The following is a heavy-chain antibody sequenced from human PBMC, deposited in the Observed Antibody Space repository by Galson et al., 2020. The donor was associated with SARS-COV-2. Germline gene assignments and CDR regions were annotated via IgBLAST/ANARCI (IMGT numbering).Heavy chain of an antibody. CDR3: AKIMGRYFGAFDI. CDR2: ISHDGGDK. CDR1: GFTFSDYR. Sequence: TGGSLRLSCAASGFTFSDYRMYWVRQAPGKGLESVAVISHDGGDKFYADSVKGRFTISRDNSKNTLYLQMNSLRTEDTAIYYCAKIMGRYFGAFDIWGQGTMVTVSS. J-gene: IGHJ3*02. D-gene: IGHD3-16*02. V-gene: IGHV3-30*18.